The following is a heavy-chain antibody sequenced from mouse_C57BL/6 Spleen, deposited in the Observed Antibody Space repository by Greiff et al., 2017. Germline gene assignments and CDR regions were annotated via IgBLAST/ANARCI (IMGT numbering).Heavy chain of an antibody. CDR1: GYTFTSYW. J-gene: IGHJ3*01. Sequence: QVQLQQPGAELVRPGSSVKLSCKASGYTFTSYWMHWVKQRPIQGLEWIGNINPSDSETHYNQKFKDKATLTVDKSSSTAYMQLTSLASMDSTVYYSARFGDCCSAWFAYWGQGTLVTVSA. CDR2: INPSDSET. D-gene: IGHD3-1*01. V-gene: IGHV1-52*01. CDR3: ARFGDCCSAWFAY.